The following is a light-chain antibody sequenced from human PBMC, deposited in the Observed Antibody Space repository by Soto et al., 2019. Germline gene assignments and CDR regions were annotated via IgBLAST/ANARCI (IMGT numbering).Light chain of an antibody. CDR2: GAS. Sequence: ESVLTQSPGTLSLSPGERATLSCRASQSVRNSYLAWYQQKPGQAPRLLIYGASGRATGIPDRFSGSGSGTDFTLTISRLEPEDFAVSYCQQYGSAPYTFGQGTKLEI. J-gene: IGKJ2*01. CDR3: QQYGSAPYT. V-gene: IGKV3-20*01. CDR1: QSVRNSY.